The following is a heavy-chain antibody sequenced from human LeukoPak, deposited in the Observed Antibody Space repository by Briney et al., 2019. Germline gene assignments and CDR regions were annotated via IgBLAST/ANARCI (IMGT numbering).Heavy chain of an antibody. Sequence: GESLKISCKGSGYSFTSYWIGWVRQVPGKGLEWMGIIYPIDSDTRYSPSFQGQVTISVDKSISTAYLQWSSLKASDTAMYYCARRQGENSGTFDYWGQGTLVTVSS. D-gene: IGHD1-26*01. CDR1: GYSFTSYW. CDR2: IYPIDSDT. J-gene: IGHJ4*02. CDR3: ARRQGENSGTFDY. V-gene: IGHV5-51*01.